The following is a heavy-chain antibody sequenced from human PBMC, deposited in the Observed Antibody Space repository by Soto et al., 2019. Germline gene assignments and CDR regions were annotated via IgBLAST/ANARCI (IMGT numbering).Heavy chain of an antibody. CDR3: AKAKNDYNCDNRPPFDY. D-gene: IGHD1-20*01. V-gene: IGHV3-23*01. CDR1: GFPISNYS. J-gene: IGHJ4*02. CDR2: ISANDVGT. Sequence: GGTLSLTCNASGFPISNYSWTWVRQPPGKGLEWVSLISANDVGTYYAESVKTRFTISTDQSRNTVYLQMDSLRADDTAIYYCAKAKNDYNCDNRPPFDYWGQGTLVTVSS.